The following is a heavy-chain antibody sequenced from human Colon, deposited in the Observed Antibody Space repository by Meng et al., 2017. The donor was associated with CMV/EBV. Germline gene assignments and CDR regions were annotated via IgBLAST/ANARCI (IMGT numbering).Heavy chain of an antibody. J-gene: IGHJ6*02. Sequence: GESLKISCVASGFTFDNYVMTWVRQAPGKGLEWVSGISGSGTSTYYADSVKGRHTISRDNSKNTLYLQMNSLGAEDTGVYYRAKDTAYYYGSGSRAYGMDVWGQGTTVTVSS. CDR1: GFTFDNYV. V-gene: IGHV3-23*01. CDR2: ISGSGTST. CDR3: AKDTAYYYGSGSRAYGMDV. D-gene: IGHD3-10*01.